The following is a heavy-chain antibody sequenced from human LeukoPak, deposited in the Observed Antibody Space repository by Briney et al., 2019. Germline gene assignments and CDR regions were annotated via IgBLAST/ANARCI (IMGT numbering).Heavy chain of an antibody. CDR2: INHSGST. Sequence: PKTLSLTCAVYGGSFSGYYWSWIRQPPGKGLEWIGEINHSGSTNYNPSLKSRVTISVDTSKNQFSLKLSSVTAADTAVYYCAGRIAAARGWFDPWGQGTLVTVSS. D-gene: IGHD6-13*01. CDR1: GGSFSGYY. J-gene: IGHJ5*02. CDR3: AGRIAAARGWFDP. V-gene: IGHV4-34*01.